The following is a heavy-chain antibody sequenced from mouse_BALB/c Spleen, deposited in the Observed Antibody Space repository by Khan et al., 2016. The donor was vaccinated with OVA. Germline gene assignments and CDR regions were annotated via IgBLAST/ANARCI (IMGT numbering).Heavy chain of an antibody. J-gene: IGHJ3*01. D-gene: IGHD2-1*01. CDR3: AGRGLYGILAC. CDR1: GYTFTTYW. V-gene: IGHV1-7*01. Sequence: QVQLQQSGAELAKPGASVKMSCKASGYTFTTYWMHWVKQRPGQGLEWIGYIDPSTGYTEYNQKFKDKATLTTDKSSSTAYMQLSSLTSEDSAVYDCAGRGLYGILACWGRGGLVTVRA. CDR2: IDPSTGYT.